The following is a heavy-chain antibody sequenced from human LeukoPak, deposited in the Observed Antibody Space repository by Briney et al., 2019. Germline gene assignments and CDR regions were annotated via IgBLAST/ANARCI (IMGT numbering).Heavy chain of an antibody. CDR1: GGSVSSGSYY. Sequence: ETLSLTCTVSGGSVSSGSYYWSWIRQPPGKGLEWIGYIYYSGSTNYNPSLKSRVTISVDTSMNQFSLKLSSVTAADTAVYYCARAVRSMVRGVINYYGMDVWGQGTTATVSS. D-gene: IGHD3-10*01. J-gene: IGHJ6*02. CDR3: ARAVRSMVRGVINYYGMDV. V-gene: IGHV4-61*01. CDR2: IYYSGST.